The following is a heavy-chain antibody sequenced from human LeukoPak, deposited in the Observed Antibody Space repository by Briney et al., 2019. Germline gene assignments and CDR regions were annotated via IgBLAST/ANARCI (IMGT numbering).Heavy chain of an antibody. D-gene: IGHD5-12*01. J-gene: IGHJ6*02. V-gene: IGHV3-23*01. CDR2: ISGSGGST. CDR1: GFPFSSYA. Sequence: PGGSLRLSCAASGFPFSSYAMSWVRQAPGKGLEWVSAISGSGGSTYYADSVKGRFTISRDNSKNTLYLQMNSLRAEDTAVYYCAKVLREYSGYDSGPYYYGMDVWGQGTTVTVSS. CDR3: AKVLREYSGYDSGPYYYGMDV.